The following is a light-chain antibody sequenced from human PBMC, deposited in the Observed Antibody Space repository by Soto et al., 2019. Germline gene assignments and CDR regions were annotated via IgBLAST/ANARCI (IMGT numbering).Light chain of an antibody. CDR1: QSLLNSNGYNY. CDR2: VGS. J-gene: IGKJ1*01. CDR3: MLVLTAAPT. Sequence: DIVMTQSPLSLPVTPGEPASISCRSSQSLLNSNGYNYLDWYLQKPGQAPQLLMYVGSTRASGDPDRFSGRGSGPDVKLKISRGEADDVGVYNCMLVLTAAPTFGPGTKVQIK. V-gene: IGKV2-28*01.